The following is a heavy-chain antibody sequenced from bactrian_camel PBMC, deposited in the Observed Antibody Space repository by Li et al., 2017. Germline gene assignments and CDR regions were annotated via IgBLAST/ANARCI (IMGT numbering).Heavy chain of an antibody. V-gene: IGHV3S53*01. CDR1: GYTYC. D-gene: IGHD3*01. Sequence: ESGGGSVQAGGSLRLSCVASGYTYCMGWFRQAPGKEREGVAAIDSDGIASYADSVKGRFTVSRDNANNTVNLMMNSLKPEDTAMYYCAAAGDCSYIMGFWAERQRYNIWGQGTQVTVS. CDR3: AAAGDCSYIMGFWAERQRYNI. CDR2: IDSDGIA. J-gene: IGHJ4*01.